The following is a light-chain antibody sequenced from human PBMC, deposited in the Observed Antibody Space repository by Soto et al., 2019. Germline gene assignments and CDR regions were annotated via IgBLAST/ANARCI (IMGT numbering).Light chain of an antibody. J-gene: IGKJ5*01. V-gene: IGKV3-20*01. CDR2: GAS. Sequence: EIVLTQSPGTLSLSPGERATLSCRASQSVSSSFLAWFQQKPGQAPMLLIYGASSRATGIPDRFSGSGSGTDFTLTISRLEPEDFAVYYCQQYSSSPITFGQGTRREIK. CDR1: QSVSSSF. CDR3: QQYSSSPIT.